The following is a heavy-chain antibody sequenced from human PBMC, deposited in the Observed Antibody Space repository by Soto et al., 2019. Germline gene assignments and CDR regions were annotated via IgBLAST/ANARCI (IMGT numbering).Heavy chain of an antibody. D-gene: IGHD2-15*01. V-gene: IGHV4-31*03. J-gene: IGHJ3*02. CDR3: AREVVVVVAATQNAFDI. CDR1: GDSISSGGYY. CDR2: IYYSGST. Sequence: QVQLQESGPGLVKPSQTLSLTCTDSGDSISSGGYYWSWIRQHPGKGLEWIGYIYYSGSTYYNPSLKSRVTISVDTSKNQFSLKLSSVTAADTAVYYCAREVVVVVAATQNAFDIWGQGTMVTVSS.